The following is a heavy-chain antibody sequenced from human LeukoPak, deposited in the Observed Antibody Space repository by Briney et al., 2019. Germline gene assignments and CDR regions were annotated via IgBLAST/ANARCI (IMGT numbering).Heavy chain of an antibody. V-gene: IGHV4-4*07. CDR3: ARGDCSSTSCYRHFDY. Sequence: SETLSLTCTVSGGSISSYYWSWIRQPAGKGLEWSGRIYTSGSTNYNPSLKSRVTISVDTSKNQFSLKLSSVTAADTAVYYCARGDCSSTSCYRHFDYWGQGTLVTVSS. D-gene: IGHD2-2*02. CDR1: GGSISSYY. CDR2: IYTSGST. J-gene: IGHJ4*02.